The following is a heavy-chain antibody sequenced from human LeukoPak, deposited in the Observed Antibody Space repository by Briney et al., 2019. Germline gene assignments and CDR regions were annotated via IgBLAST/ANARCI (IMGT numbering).Heavy chain of an antibody. CDR1: GGSISSYY. CDR2: IYYSGST. CDR3: ARGGPERWPRYAFDI. Sequence: KASETLSLTCTVSGGSISSYYWSWIRQPPGKGLEWIGYIYYSGSTNYNPSLKSRVTISVDTSKNQFSLKLSSVTAADTAVYYCARGGPERWPRYAFDIWGQGTMVTVSS. J-gene: IGHJ3*02. D-gene: IGHD5-24*01. V-gene: IGHV4-59*08.